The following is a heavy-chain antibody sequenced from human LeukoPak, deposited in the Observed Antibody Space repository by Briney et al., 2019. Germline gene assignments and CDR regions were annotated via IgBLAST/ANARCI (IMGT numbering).Heavy chain of an antibody. CDR2: TYPGDSDT. J-gene: IGHJ5*02. Sequence: GESLKISCKGSGYSFTSCWIGWVRQMPGKGLEWMGITYPGDSDTRYSPSFQGQVTISADKSISTAYLQWSSLKASDTAMYYCARRRIASPDWFDPWGQGTLVTVSS. CDR1: GYSFTSCW. V-gene: IGHV5-51*01. CDR3: ARRRIASPDWFDP. D-gene: IGHD6-6*01.